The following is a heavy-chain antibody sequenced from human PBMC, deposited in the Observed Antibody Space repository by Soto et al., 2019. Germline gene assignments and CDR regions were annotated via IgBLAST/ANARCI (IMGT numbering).Heavy chain of an antibody. Sequence: EVQLVESGGGLVQPGGSLKLSCAASGFTFSGSAMHWVRQASGKGLERVGRIRSKANNYATAYAVSVNGRFTISRDDSKNTAYLQMNNLKTEDTAVYFCTGISAYWGQGTLVTVSS. CDR1: GFTFSGSA. V-gene: IGHV3-73*02. CDR2: IRSKANNYAT. CDR3: TGISAY. D-gene: IGHD6-13*01. J-gene: IGHJ4*02.